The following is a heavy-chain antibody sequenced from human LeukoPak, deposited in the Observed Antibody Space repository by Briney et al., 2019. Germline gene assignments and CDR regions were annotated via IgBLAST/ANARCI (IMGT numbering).Heavy chain of an antibody. Sequence: PGRSLRLSCAASGFTISTYWMHWVRQAPGKGLVWVARISSDGNTTRYADFVEGRFAISRDNAKNTLYLQMNSLRAEDTAVYYCAPEGGYSYDYWGQGTLVTVSS. CDR1: GFTISTYW. D-gene: IGHD5-18*01. J-gene: IGHJ4*02. V-gene: IGHV3-74*01. CDR2: ISSDGNTT. CDR3: APEGGYSYDY.